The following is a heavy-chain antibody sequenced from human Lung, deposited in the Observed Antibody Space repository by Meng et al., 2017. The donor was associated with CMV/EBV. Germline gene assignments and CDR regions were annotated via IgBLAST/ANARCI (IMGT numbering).Heavy chain of an antibody. Sequence: QVQLQESGPGLVKPSQTLSLTCSVSGDSISSGNNYWSWIRQPAGKGLEFIGRIYATGSRSHNPSLKSRVTISVDTSKNQFSLRLSSVTAADTAVYFCARASCSGGSCYDPVYYFDYWGQGTLVTVSS. J-gene: IGHJ4*02. D-gene: IGHD2-15*01. CDR1: GDSISSGNNY. CDR3: ARASCSGGSCYDPVYYFDY. CDR2: IYATGSR. V-gene: IGHV4-61*02.